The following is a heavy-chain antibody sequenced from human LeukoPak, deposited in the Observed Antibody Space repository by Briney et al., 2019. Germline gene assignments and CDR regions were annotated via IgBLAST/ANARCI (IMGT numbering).Heavy chain of an antibody. CDR2: IYHSGNT. CDR3: ARVTYYYDRSTYNYLQSGAFDI. D-gene: IGHD3-22*01. J-gene: IGHJ3*02. Sequence: SETLSLTCTVSGYSISSGYYWGWIRQPPGKGLEWIGSIYHSGNTYYNASLKSRVTISVDTSKNQFSLKLSSVTAADTAVYYCARVTYYYDRSTYNYLQSGAFDIWGQGTMVTVSS. CDR1: GYSISSGYY. V-gene: IGHV4-38-2*02.